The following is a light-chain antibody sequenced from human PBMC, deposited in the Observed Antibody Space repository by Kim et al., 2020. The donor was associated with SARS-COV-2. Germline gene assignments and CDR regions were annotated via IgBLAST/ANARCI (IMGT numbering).Light chain of an antibody. CDR2: GKN. Sequence: ALEQKGRITCQGDSLRSYYASWYQQKPGQAPVLVIYGKNNRPSGIPDRFSGSSSGNTASLTITGAQAEDEADYYCNSRDSSGNHWVFGGGTQLTVL. J-gene: IGLJ3*02. CDR3: NSRDSSGNHWV. V-gene: IGLV3-19*01. CDR1: SLRSYY.